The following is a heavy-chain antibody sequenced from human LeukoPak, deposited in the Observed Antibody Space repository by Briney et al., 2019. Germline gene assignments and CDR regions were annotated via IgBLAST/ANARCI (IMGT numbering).Heavy chain of an antibody. CDR2: IIPILGIA. CDR1: GGTFSSYA. V-gene: IGHV1-69*04. D-gene: IGHD1-1*01. CDR3: AVTNGPALNWYFDL. Sequence: SVRVSCKASGGTFSSYAISWVRQAPGQGLEWMGRIIPILGIANYAQKFQRRVTITADKSTSTAYMALSSLRSEDTAVYYCAVTNGPALNWYFDLWGRGTLVTVSS. J-gene: IGHJ2*01.